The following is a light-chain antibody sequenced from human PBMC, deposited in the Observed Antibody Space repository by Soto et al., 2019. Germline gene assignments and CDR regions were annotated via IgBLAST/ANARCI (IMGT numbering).Light chain of an antibody. J-gene: IGKJ3*01. CDR3: QQYDNLPLQ. V-gene: IGKV3-15*01. Sequence: ERVMTQPPATLSVSPGERATLSCRASQSVGSNLAWYQQKPGQAPRLLIFGASSRATGVPARFSGSGSGTEFTLTINSLQSEDFAVYFCQQYDNLPLQFGPGTKVDI. CDR1: QSVGSN. CDR2: GAS.